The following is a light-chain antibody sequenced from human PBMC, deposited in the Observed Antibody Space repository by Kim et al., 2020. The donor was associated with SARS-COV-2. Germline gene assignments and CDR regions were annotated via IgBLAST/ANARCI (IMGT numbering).Light chain of an antibody. CDR1: SSDVGAYNY. CDR2: DVS. Sequence: QSALTQPRSVSGSPGQSVTISCTGSSSDVGAYNYVSWYQHHPGKAPKLMIFDVSKRPSGVPDRFSGSKSGNTASLTISGLQAEDETDYYCCSYAGMNAFVFGGGTQLTVL. V-gene: IGLV2-11*01. J-gene: IGLJ3*02. CDR3: CSYAGMNAFV.